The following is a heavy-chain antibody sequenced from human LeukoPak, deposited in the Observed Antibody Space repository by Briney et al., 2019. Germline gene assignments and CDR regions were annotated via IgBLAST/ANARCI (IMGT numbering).Heavy chain of an antibody. CDR3: AKAKAVAGFPPDY. CDR1: GFTFSGYA. D-gene: IGHD6-19*01. J-gene: IGHJ4*02. Sequence: GGSLRLSCAASGFTFSGYAMSWVRQAPGKGLEWVSAISGGGGSTYYADSVKGRFTISRDNSKNTLYLQMNSLRAEDTAVYYCAKAKAVAGFPPDYWGQGTLVTVSS. CDR2: ISGGGGST. V-gene: IGHV3-23*01.